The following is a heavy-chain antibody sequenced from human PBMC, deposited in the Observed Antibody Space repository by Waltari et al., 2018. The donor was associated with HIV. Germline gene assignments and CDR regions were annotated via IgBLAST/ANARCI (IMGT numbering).Heavy chain of an antibody. V-gene: IGHV6-1*01. CDR3: AKATVAGPVDY. CDR1: GDSVSSTTAA. Sequence: QVQLPQSGPGLVKPSQTLSITCAISGDSVSSTTAAWHWIRQSPSRGLEWLGRTYYRSKWYNDSAVSVKSRITINPDTSKNRFSLQLNSVTPEDTAVYYCAKATVAGPVDYWGQGTLVTVSS. D-gene: IGHD6-19*01. CDR2: TYYRSKWYN. J-gene: IGHJ4*02.